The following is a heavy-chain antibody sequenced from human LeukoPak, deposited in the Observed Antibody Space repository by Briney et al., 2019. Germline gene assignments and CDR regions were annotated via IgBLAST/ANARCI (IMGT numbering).Heavy chain of an antibody. V-gene: IGHV4-39*07. CDR3: ARGLSSSWEGDGFDT. CDR2: IYTSGRT. D-gene: IGHD6-13*01. J-gene: IGHJ5*02. CDR1: GVTLSGGSNY. Sequence: PSETLSLTCRVSGVTLSGGSNYWGWIGQPQGKARKWMGSIYTSGRTCSNSSLRSRVTILIDTARTHFSLNLSSVTAPPTPVYACARGLSSSWEGDGFDTWGQGTLVTVSS.